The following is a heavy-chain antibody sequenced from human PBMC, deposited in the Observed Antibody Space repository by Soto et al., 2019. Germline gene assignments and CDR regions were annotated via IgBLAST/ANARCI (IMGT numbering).Heavy chain of an antibody. Sequence: SETLSLTCSVSNGSIGTYYWTWVRQPPGKGLEWIGYVYYSGSTNYNPSLKSRAAMSIDTSKNQFSLELKSVTAADTATYYCVRDYLLTGFDTWGQGTLVTVSS. J-gene: IGHJ5*02. CDR3: VRDYLLTGFDT. V-gene: IGHV4-59*01. CDR1: NGSIGTYY. D-gene: IGHD3-9*01. CDR2: VYYSGST.